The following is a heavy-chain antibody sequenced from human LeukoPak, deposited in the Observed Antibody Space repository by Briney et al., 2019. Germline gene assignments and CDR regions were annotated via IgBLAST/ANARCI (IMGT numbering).Heavy chain of an antibody. D-gene: IGHD5-18*01. CDR1: GYTFTGYY. CDR2: INPNSGGT. J-gene: IGHJ6*03. V-gene: IGHV1-2*02. Sequence: ASVKVSCKASGYTFTGYYMHWVRQAPGQGLEWMGWINPNSGGTNYAQKFQGRATMTRDTSISTAYMELSRLRSDDTAVYYCATAVGDTAMPVYYYYYYMDVWGKGTTVTISS. CDR3: ATAVGDTAMPVYYYYYYMDV.